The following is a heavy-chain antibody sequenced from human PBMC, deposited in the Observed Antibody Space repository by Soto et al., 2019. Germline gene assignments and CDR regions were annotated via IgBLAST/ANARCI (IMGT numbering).Heavy chain of an antibody. V-gene: IGHV3-30-3*01. Sequence: QVQLVESGGGVVQPGRSLRLSCAASGFTFSSYAMHWVRQAPGKGLEWVAVITYDGSNKYYADSVKGRFTIYRDKSKNTLYLKMNSLRAEDTAVYYGPRWVQWLEDSFDYWGQGTLVTVSS. J-gene: IGHJ4*02. D-gene: IGHD6-19*01. CDR2: ITYDGSNK. CDR1: GFTFSSYA. CDR3: PRWVQWLEDSFDY.